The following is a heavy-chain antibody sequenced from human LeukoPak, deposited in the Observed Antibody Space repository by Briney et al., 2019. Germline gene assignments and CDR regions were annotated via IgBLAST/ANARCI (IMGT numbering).Heavy chain of an antibody. J-gene: IGHJ5*02. CDR2: IYTSGST. D-gene: IGHD6-19*01. V-gene: IGHV4-4*09. CDR3: ARLRYSSGTNNWFDP. Sequence: PSETLSLTCTVPGGSISSYYWSWIRQPPGKGLEWIGYIYTSGSTNYNPSLKGRVTISVDTSKNQFSLKLSSVTAADTAVYYCARLRYSSGTNNWFDPWGQGTPVTVSS. CDR1: GGSISSYY.